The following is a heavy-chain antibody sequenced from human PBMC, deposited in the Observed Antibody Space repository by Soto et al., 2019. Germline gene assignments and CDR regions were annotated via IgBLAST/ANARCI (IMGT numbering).Heavy chain of an antibody. Sequence: GGSLRLSCAASGFTFGSYAMSWVRQAPGKGLEWVSAISGSGGSTYYADSVKGRFTISRDNSKNTLYLQMNSLRAEDTAVYYCAKIPRYCSGGSCYQDYWGQGTLVTVSS. J-gene: IGHJ4*02. V-gene: IGHV3-23*01. CDR2: ISGSGGST. CDR1: GFTFGSYA. D-gene: IGHD2-15*01. CDR3: AKIPRYCSGGSCYQDY.